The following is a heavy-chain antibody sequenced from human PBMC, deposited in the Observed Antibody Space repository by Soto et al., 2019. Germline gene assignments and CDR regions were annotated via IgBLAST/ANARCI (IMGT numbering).Heavy chain of an antibody. V-gene: IGHV4-39*01. Sequence: PSETLSLTCTVPGGSISSSSYYWGWIRQPPGKGLEWIGSIYYSGSTYYNPSLKSRVTISVDTSKNQFSLKLSSVTAADTAVYYCASLTLYGGNGGGDYWGQGTLVTVSS. CDR2: IYYSGST. J-gene: IGHJ4*02. D-gene: IGHD4-17*01. CDR3: ASLTLYGGNGGGDY. CDR1: GGSISSSSYY.